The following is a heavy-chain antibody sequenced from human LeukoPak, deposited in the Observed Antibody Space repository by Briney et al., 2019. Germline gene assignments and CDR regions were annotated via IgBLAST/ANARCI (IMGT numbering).Heavy chain of an antibody. V-gene: IGHV4-39*07. CDR2: IYYSGTT. J-gene: IGHJ2*01. CDR1: GGSISSSSHH. Sequence: SETLSLTCTVSGGSISSSSHHWGWLRQPPGKGLEWIGSIYYSGTTYYKPSLRSRVTISVDTSKNQFSLRLTSVTAADTAVYYCARSLTMIVDDWYFDLWGRGTLVTVSS. D-gene: IGHD3-22*01. CDR3: ARSLTMIVDDWYFDL.